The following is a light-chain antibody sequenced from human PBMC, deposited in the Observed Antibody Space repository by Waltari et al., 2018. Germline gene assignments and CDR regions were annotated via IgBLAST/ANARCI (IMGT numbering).Light chain of an antibody. CDR2: EVN. CDR1: RSDVATFNL. J-gene: IGLJ2*01. Sequence: QSALTQPASVSGSPGQSITVSCTGSRSDVATFNLFSWYQHHPGKAPKLLIYEVNQRPSGVSTRFSASKSGNTASLTVSGLQAEDESDYYCSSYAGPHSVVFGGGTKVTVL. V-gene: IGLV2-23*02. CDR3: SSYAGPHSVV.